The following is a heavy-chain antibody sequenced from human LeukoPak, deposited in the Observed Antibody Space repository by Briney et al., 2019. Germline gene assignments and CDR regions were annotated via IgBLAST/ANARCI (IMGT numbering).Heavy chain of an antibody. CDR3: ASQIRDGRNWFDP. J-gene: IGHJ5*02. Sequence: SVKVSFKASGGTFISYAISWVRQAPGQGREWMGGIIPIFGTANYAQKFQGRVTITADKSTSTAYMELSSLRSDDTAVYYCASQIRDGRNWFDPWGQGTLVTVSS. CDR2: IIPIFGTA. CDR1: GGTFISYA. V-gene: IGHV1-69*06. D-gene: IGHD5-24*01.